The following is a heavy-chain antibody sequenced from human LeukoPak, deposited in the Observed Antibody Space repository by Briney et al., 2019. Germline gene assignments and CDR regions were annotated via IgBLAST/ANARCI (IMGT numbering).Heavy chain of an antibody. CDR1: GGSISGSSYY. D-gene: IGHD6-19*01. V-gene: IGHV4-39*07. CDR3: ARGRAVAGWSRYYFDY. CDR2: VYYSGRT. Sequence: SETLSLTCTVSGGSISGSSYYWGWIRQPPGKGLEWIGSVYYSGRTYYNPSLKSRVTISVDTSKNQFSLKLSSVTAADTAVYYCARGRAVAGWSRYYFDYWGQGTLVTVSS. J-gene: IGHJ4*02.